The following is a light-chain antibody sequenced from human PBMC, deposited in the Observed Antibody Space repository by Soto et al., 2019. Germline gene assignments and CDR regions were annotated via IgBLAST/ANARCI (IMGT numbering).Light chain of an antibody. CDR1: QGISSY. CDR2: AAS. V-gene: IGKV1-8*01. J-gene: IGKJ3*01. CDR3: QQYYSYLFT. Sequence: AIRMTQSPSSFSASTGDRVTITCRASQGISSYLAWYQQKPGKAPKLLIYAASTLQSGVTSRFSGSGSGTDFTLTISCLQSEDFATYYCQQYYSYLFTFGPGTKVDIK.